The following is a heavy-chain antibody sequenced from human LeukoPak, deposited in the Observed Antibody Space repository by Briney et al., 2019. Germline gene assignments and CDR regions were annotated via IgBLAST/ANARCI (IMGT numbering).Heavy chain of an antibody. CDR1: GFTFSGSA. D-gene: IGHD2-15*01. Sequence: PGGSLRLSCAASGFTFSGSAMHWVRQASGIGLEWVGRIRSKANSYATAYAASVKGRFTISRDDSKNTAYLQMNSLKTEDTAVYYCTRHVVVVAADDAFDIWGQGTMVTVSS. CDR2: IRSKANSYAT. CDR3: TRHVVVVAADDAFDI. J-gene: IGHJ3*02. V-gene: IGHV3-73*01.